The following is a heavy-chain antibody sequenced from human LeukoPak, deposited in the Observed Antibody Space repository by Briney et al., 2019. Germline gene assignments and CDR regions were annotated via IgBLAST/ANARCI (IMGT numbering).Heavy chain of an antibody. D-gene: IGHD3-22*01. J-gene: IGHJ3*02. CDR2: INPNSGGT. Sequence: ASVKVSCKASGYTFTGYYMHWVRQAPGQGLEWMGWINPNSGGTNYAQKFQGRVTMSRDTSISTAYMELSRLRSDDTAVYYCARDYYDSSGYSYGAFDIWGQGTMVTVSS. CDR3: ARDYYDSSGYSYGAFDI. V-gene: IGHV1-2*02. CDR1: GYTFTGYY.